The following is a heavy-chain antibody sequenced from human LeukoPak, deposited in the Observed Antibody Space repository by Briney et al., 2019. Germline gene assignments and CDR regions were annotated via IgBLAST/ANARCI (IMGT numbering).Heavy chain of an antibody. J-gene: IGHJ4*02. Sequence: GGSLRLSCAASGFTFSSYSMNWVRQAPGKGLEWVSSISSSSSYIYYADSVKGRFTISRDNSKNTLYLQMNSLRAEDTAVYYCARDRTMVRGDLFDYWGQGTLVTVSS. D-gene: IGHD3-10*01. V-gene: IGHV3-21*01. CDR1: GFTFSSYS. CDR2: ISSSSSYI. CDR3: ARDRTMVRGDLFDY.